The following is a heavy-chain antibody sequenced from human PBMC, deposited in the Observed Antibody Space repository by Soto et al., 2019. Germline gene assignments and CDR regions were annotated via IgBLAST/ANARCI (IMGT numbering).Heavy chain of an antibody. V-gene: IGHV3-30-3*01. Sequence: GGSLRLSCAASGFTFSSYAMHWVRQAPGKGLEWVAVISYDGSNKYYADSVKGRFTISRDNSKNTLYLQMNSLRAEDTAVYYCARDHQPSSLRFLEWANYYYYGMDVWGQGTTVTVSS. CDR2: ISYDGSNK. J-gene: IGHJ6*02. CDR1: GFTFSSYA. D-gene: IGHD3-3*01. CDR3: ARDHQPSSLRFLEWANYYYYGMDV.